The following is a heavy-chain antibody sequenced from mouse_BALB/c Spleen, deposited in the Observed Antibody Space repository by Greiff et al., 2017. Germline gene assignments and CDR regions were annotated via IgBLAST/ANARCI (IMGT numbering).Heavy chain of an antibody. CDR3: ARRGYYYGSSYYFDY. CDR1: GFTFSSYG. CDR2: INSNGGST. Sequence: EVMLVESGGGLVQPGGSLKLSCAASGFTFSSYGMSWVRQTPDKRLELVATINSNGGSTYYPDSVKGRFTISRDNAKNTLYLQMSSLKSEDTAMYYCARRGYYYGSSYYFDYWGQGTSVTVSS. V-gene: IGHV5-6-3*01. D-gene: IGHD1-1*01. J-gene: IGHJ4*01.